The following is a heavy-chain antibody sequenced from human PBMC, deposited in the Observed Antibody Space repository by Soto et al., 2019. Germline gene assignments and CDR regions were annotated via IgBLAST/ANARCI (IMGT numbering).Heavy chain of an antibody. V-gene: IGHV1-18*01. Sequence: QVNLVQSGAEVKRPGASVKISCKASGFTFTNYGFSWVRLAPGQGLEWLGWISPFNGNTNYPQKNQGRITMTTDTSTTTVYMELRSLTPDDTAVYFCARDSGAEVVAPPEARYMDVWGKGTTVTVSS. CDR1: GFTFTNYG. CDR2: ISPFNGNT. D-gene: IGHD6-25*01. J-gene: IGHJ6*03. CDR3: ARDSGAEVVAPPEARYMDV.